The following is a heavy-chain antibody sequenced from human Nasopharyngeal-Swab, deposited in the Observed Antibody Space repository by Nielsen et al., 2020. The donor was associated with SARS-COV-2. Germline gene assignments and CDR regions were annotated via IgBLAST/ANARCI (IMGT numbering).Heavy chain of an antibody. CDR3: ATSMAVAGTQPPLY. CDR1: GYTLTELS. CDR2: FDPEDGET. J-gene: IGHJ4*02. Sequence: ASVKVSCKVSGYTLTELSMHWVRQAPGKGLEWMGGFDPEDGETIYAQKFQGRVTMNEDTSTDTAYMELSSLRSEDTAVYYCATSMAVAGTQPPLYWGQGTLVTVSS. V-gene: IGHV1-24*01. D-gene: IGHD6-19*01.